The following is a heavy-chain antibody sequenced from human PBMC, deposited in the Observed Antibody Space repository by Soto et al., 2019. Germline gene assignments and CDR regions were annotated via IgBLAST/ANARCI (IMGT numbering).Heavy chain of an antibody. CDR2: ISYDGSNK. CDR1: GFTFSSYA. Sequence: PGGSLRLSCAASGFTFSSYAMHWVRQAPGKGLEWVAVISYDGSNKYYADSVKGRFTIYRDNSKNTLYLQMNSLRAEDTAVYYCARDGGYCISTSCYVPAAFDIWGQGT. V-gene: IGHV3-30-3*01. CDR3: ARDGGYCISTSCYVPAAFDI. J-gene: IGHJ3*02. D-gene: IGHD2-2*01.